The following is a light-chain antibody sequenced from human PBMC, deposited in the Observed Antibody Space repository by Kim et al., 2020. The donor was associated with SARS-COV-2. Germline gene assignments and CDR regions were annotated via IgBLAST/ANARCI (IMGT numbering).Light chain of an antibody. CDR1: SSSIGANP. CDR2: GDD. Sequence: GQRVIISCSGGSSSIGANPISWYQQLPGKAPKLLIYGDDQRPSGVPDRFSGSKSGTSASLAISGLQSGDDADYFCATWDDSLYGRVFGGGTQLTVL. CDR3: ATWDDSLYGRV. V-gene: IGLV1-44*01. J-gene: IGLJ3*02.